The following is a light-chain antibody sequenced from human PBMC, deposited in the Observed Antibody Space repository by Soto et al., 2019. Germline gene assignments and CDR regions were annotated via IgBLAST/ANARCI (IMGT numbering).Light chain of an antibody. CDR3: QSYDSRLSGSRV. J-gene: IGLJ1*01. Sequence: QSVLTQPPSMSGAPGQRVTISCTGSSSNIGAGYDVHWYQQLPGTAPKLLIYGNSNRPSGVPDRFSGSKSGTSASLAITGLQAEDEADYYCQSYDSRLSGSRVFGTGTKVTVL. V-gene: IGLV1-40*01. CDR1: SSNIGAGYD. CDR2: GNS.